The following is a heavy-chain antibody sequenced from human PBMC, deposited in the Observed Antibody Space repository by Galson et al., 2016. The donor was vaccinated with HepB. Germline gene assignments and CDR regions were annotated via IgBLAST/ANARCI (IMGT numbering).Heavy chain of an antibody. Sequence: SLRLSCAASGFTFNDYWMHWVRQAPGRGLDWVSRINNDGSSSTYADSVKGRFTISRDNAKNTLYLQMNSLRAEDTTVYYCVRDMYGGYFAFDIWGQGTMVTVSS. D-gene: IGHD3-10*02. CDR2: INNDGSSS. CDR3: VRDMYGGYFAFDI. V-gene: IGHV3-74*01. CDR1: GFTFNDYW. J-gene: IGHJ3*02.